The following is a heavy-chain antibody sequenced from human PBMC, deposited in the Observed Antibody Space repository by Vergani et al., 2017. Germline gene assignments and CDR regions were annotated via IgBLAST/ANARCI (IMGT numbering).Heavy chain of an antibody. CDR2: IYPNGNG. J-gene: IGHJ5*02. Sequence: QVQLQESGPGLVKPSETLSLTCAVSGYSISSDFYWTWIRQPAGRGLEWIGRIYPNGNGNYNESLRSRLTMSIDTSRSQFSLSLSSVTAADTAVYYCARGNCGVNCPKYNWLAPWGRGILVTVSS. CDR3: ARGNCGVNCPKYNWLAP. V-gene: IGHV4-38-2*01. CDR1: GYSISSDFY. D-gene: IGHD2-21*01.